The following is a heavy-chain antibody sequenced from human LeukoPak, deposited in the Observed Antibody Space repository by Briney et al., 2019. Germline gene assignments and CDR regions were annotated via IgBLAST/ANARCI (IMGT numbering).Heavy chain of an antibody. CDR1: GGSITSYY. V-gene: IGHV4-59*01. D-gene: IGHD3-22*01. CDR2: IYYSGST. Sequence: PSETLSLTCTVSGGSITSYYWSWIRQPPGKGLEWIAYIYYSGSTNYNPSLKSRVTISVDTSKNQFSLKLSFVTAADTAVYYCAREVRYYDSSGYHDAFDIWGQGTMVTVSS. J-gene: IGHJ3*02. CDR3: AREVRYYDSSGYHDAFDI.